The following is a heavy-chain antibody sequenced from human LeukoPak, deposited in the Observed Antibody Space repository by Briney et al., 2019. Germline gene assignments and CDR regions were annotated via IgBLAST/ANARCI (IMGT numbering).Heavy chain of an antibody. Sequence: GGSLRLSCTGSGFPFSDYWMTWVRQAPGKGPEWVANIKQDGSQRYYVDSVRGRFTISRDNAKNSLFLQMNGLRAEDTAVYYCARRGGSSSRRSPIDYWGQGTLVTVSS. CDR3: ARRGGSSSRRSPIDY. CDR1: GFPFSDYW. CDR2: IKQDGSQR. D-gene: IGHD6-6*01. V-gene: IGHV3-7*01. J-gene: IGHJ4*02.